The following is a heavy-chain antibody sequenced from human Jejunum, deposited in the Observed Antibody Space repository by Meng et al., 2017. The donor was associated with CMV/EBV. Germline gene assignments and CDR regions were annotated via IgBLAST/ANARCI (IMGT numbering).Heavy chain of an antibody. CDR3: ARASRVLGGFDY. D-gene: IGHD3-16*01. V-gene: IGHV1-46*01. J-gene: IGHJ4*02. CDR1: GYTFTNYY. Sequence: QVPLGQSGAEVKKPGASVKVSCKASGYTFTNYYMHWWRQAPGQGLEWMGIINTSVGYTSHAQKFQGRVTMTRDTSTSTVHMEVSSLRSADTAVYYCARASRVLGGFDYWGQGTLVTVSS. CDR2: INTSVGYT.